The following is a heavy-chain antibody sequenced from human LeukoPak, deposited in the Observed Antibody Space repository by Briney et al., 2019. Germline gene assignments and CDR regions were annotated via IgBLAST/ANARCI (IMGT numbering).Heavy chain of an antibody. J-gene: IGHJ4*02. CDR2: FNPRDGET. V-gene: IGHV1-2*06. CDR3: AREAPGGVVGFDY. Sequence: GASVKVSCKASGYNFAGFYIHWVRQAPGQGLEWMGRFNPRDGETNFAQKFQGRVTMTRDTSISTAYMELSGLRSEDTAVYYCAREAPGGVVGFDYWGQGTLVTVSS. D-gene: IGHD2-15*01. CDR1: GYNFAGFY.